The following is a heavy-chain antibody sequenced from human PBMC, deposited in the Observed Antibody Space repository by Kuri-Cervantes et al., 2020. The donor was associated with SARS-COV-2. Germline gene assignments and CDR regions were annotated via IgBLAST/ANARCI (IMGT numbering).Heavy chain of an antibody. CDR1: GFTFSSYW. Sequence: GGSLRLSCAASGFTFSSYWMSWVRQAPGKGLEWVANIKQGGSEKYYVDSVKGRFTISRDNAKNSLYLQMNSLRAEDTAVYYCTRNDFWSGYYLDYWGQGTLVTVSS. CDR2: IKQGGSEK. CDR3: TRNDFWSGYYLDY. J-gene: IGHJ4*02. V-gene: IGHV3-7*01. D-gene: IGHD3-3*01.